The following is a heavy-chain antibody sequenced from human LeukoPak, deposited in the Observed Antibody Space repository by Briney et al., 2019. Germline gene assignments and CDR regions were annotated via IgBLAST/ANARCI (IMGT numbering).Heavy chain of an antibody. D-gene: IGHD2-2*01. CDR3: ARLSPAAMVRWLDP. Sequence: SETLSLTCTVSGGSISSYYWSWIRQPPEKGLEWIGYIHYSGSTNYNPSLKSRVTISVDTSKNQFSLKLSSVTAADTAVYYCARLSPAAMVRWLDPWGQGTLVTVSS. CDR2: IHYSGST. CDR1: GGSISSYY. J-gene: IGHJ5*02. V-gene: IGHV4-59*08.